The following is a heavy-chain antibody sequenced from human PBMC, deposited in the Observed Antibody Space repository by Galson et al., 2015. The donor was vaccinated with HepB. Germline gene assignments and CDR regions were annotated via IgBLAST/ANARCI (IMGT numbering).Heavy chain of an antibody. CDR1: GFTVSSNY. Sequence: SLRLSCAASGFTVSSNYMSWVRQAPGKGLEWVSVIYSGGSTYYADSVKGRFTISRDNSKNTLYLQMNSLRAEDTAVYYCARAHYGRAFDIWGQGTMVTVSS. J-gene: IGHJ3*02. D-gene: IGHD4-17*01. CDR3: ARAHYGRAFDI. CDR2: IYSGGST. V-gene: IGHV3-66*02.